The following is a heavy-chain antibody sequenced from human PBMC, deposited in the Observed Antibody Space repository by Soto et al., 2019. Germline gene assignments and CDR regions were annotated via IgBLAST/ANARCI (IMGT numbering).Heavy chain of an antibody. J-gene: IGHJ5*02. V-gene: IGHV5-51*01. D-gene: IGHD3-10*01. CDR1: GYSFTSYW. Sequence: VESLKISCNGSGYSFTSYWIGWVRQMPGKGLEWMGIIYPGDSDTRYSPSFQGQVTISADKSISTAYLQWSSLKASDTAMYYCARLPGMVRGVNNWFDPWGQGTLVTVSS. CDR3: ARLPGMVRGVNNWFDP. CDR2: IYPGDSDT.